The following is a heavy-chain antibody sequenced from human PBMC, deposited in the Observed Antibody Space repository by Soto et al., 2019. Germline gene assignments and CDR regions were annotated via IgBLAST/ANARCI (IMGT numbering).Heavy chain of an antibody. V-gene: IGHV3-74*01. Sequence: GGSLRLSCAASGFTFSDFWMHWVRQAPGKGLVWVSRIKSDGSSTDNADSVEGRFIISRDNAKNTLYLQMNSLRAEDTAVYCCERGKIIPLFLNGGARGPRVPVSS. CDR2: IKSDGSST. CDR1: GFTFSDFW. J-gene: IGHJ4*02. CDR3: ERGKIIPLFLNG. D-gene: IGHD7-27*01.